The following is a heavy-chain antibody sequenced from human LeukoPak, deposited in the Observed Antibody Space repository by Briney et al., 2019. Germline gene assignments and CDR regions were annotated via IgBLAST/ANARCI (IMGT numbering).Heavy chain of an antibody. J-gene: IGHJ4*02. Sequence: SLRLSCAASGFTFDDYAMHWVRQAPGKGLEWVSGISWNSGSIGYADSVKGRFTISRDNAKNSLYLQMNSLRAEDTAVYYCAREEQQLGVVVYWSQGTLVTVSS. V-gene: IGHV3-9*01. CDR2: ISWNSGSI. D-gene: IGHD6-13*01. CDR3: AREEQQLGVVVY. CDR1: GFTFDDYA.